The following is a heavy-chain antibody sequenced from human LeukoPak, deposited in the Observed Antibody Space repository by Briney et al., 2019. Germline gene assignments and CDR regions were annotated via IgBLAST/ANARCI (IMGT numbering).Heavy chain of an antibody. CDR2: INPNSGGT. J-gene: IGHJ4*02. D-gene: IGHD2-15*01. CDR1: GYTFTGYY. V-gene: IGHV1-2*02. CDR3: ARAAVNGGRSDY. Sequence: ASVKVSCKASGYTFTGYYMHWARQAPGQGLEWMGWINPNSGGTNYAQKFQGRVTMTRDTSISTAYMELSRLRSDDTAVYYCARAAVNGGRSDYWGQGTLVTVSS.